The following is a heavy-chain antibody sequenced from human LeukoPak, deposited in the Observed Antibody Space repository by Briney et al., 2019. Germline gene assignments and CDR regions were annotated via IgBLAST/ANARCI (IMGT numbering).Heavy chain of an antibody. CDR1: GGSIISSSYY. D-gene: IGHD6-19*01. CDR3: ARRGSRIAVAGTGGFDC. CDR2: IYYSGST. V-gene: IGHV4-39*01. J-gene: IGHJ4*02. Sequence: PSETLSLTCTVSGGSIISSSYYWGWMRQPPGKGLEWIGSIYYSGSTYYNPSLKGRVTISVDTSKNQFSLKLSSVTAADTAVYYCARRGSRIAVAGTGGFDCWGQGTLVTVSS.